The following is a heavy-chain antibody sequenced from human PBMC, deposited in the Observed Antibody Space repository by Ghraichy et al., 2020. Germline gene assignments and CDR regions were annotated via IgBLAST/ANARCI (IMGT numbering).Heavy chain of an antibody. J-gene: IGHJ4*02. D-gene: IGHD3-10*01. V-gene: IGHV1-2*06. CDR3: ARDRGAIAPYDVYYFDY. CDR2: INPNSGGT. Sequence: ASVKVSCKASGYTFTGYYMHWVRQAPGQGLEWMGRINPNSGGTNYAQKFQGRVTMTRDTSISTAYMELSRLRSDDTAVYYCARDRGAIAPYDVYYFDYWGQGTLVTVSS. CDR1: GYTFTGYY.